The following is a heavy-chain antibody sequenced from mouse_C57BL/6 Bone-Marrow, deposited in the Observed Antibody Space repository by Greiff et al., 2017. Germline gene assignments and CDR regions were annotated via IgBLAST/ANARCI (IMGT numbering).Heavy chain of an antibody. Sequence: EVQLQESGGGLVQPGGSLSLSCAASGFTFPDYYMSWVRQPPGKALEWLGFIRNKANGYTTEYSASVKGRFTISRDNSQSILYLQMNALRAEDSATYYCARSIYYGYEGFAYWGQGTLVTVSA. CDR2: IRNKANGYTT. J-gene: IGHJ3*01. D-gene: IGHD2-2*01. CDR1: GFTFPDYY. CDR3: ARSIYYGYEGFAY. V-gene: IGHV7-3*01.